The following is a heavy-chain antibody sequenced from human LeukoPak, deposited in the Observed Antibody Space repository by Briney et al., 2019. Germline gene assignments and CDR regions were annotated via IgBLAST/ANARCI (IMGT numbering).Heavy chain of an antibody. V-gene: IGHV4-39*01. D-gene: IGHD5-18*01. CDR3: VSPRGFSYGYFDY. J-gene: IGHJ4*02. CDR1: GGSISSSSAY. CDR2: IYYSKNT. Sequence: SGTLSLTCSVSGGSISSSSAYWGWIRQPPGKGLEWIGSIYYSKNTYYNPSLKSRVTISADTSKNQFSLTLGSVSATDTAVYYCVSPRGFSYGYFDYWGQGTLVTVSS.